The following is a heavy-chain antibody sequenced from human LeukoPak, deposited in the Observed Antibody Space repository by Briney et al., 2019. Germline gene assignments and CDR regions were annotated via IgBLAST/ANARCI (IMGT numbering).Heavy chain of an antibody. V-gene: IGHV1-8*01. CDR2: MNPNSGNT. J-gene: IGHJ6*02. Sequence: GASVKVSCKASGYTFTSYDINWVRQATGQGLEWMGWMNPNSGNTGYAQKFQGRVTMTRNTSISTAYMELSSLGSEDTAVYYCARRRGVVPVVRVRPYGMDVWGQGTTVTVSS. CDR1: GYTFTSYD. D-gene: IGHD2-2*01. CDR3: ARRRGVVPVVRVRPYGMDV.